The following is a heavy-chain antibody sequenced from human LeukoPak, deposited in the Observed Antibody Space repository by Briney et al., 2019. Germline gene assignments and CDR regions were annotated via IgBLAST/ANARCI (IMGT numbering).Heavy chain of an antibody. J-gene: IGHJ5*02. D-gene: IGHD2-2*01. V-gene: IGHV1-46*01. CDR1: GYTFTGYY. CDR2: INPSGGST. Sequence: ASVKVSCKASGYTFTGYYMHWVRQAPGQGLEWMGIINPSGGSTSYAQKFQGRVTMTRDTSTSTVYMELSSLRSEDTAVYYCARMGCSSTSCYGGDWFDPWGQGTLVTVSS. CDR3: ARMGCSSTSCYGGDWFDP.